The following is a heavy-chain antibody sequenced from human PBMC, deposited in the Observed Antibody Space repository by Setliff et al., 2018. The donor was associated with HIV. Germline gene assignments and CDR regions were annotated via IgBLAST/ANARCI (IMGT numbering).Heavy chain of an antibody. CDR3: AREWDGGYDY. CDR1: GFTFSSYW. V-gene: IGHV3-7*01. Sequence: GESLTISCAASGFTFSSYWMSWVRQAPGKGLEWVANIKQDGSEKYYVDSVKGRSTISRDNAKNSLYLQMNSLRAEDTAVYYCAREWDGGYDYWGQGTLVTVSS. J-gene: IGHJ4*02. CDR2: IKQDGSEK. D-gene: IGHD5-12*01.